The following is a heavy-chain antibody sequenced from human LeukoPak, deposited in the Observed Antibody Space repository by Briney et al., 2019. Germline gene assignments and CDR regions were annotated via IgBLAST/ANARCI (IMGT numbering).Heavy chain of an antibody. CDR3: ARLGEYYDSSGYYYYFDY. CDR2: IYTSGST. Sequence: SETLSLTCTVSGGSISSYYWSWIRQPPGKGLEWIGYIYTSGSTNYNPSLKSRVTISVDTSKHQFSLKLSSVTAADTAVYYCARLGEYYDSSGYYYYFDYWGQGTLVTVSS. J-gene: IGHJ4*02. V-gene: IGHV4-4*09. D-gene: IGHD3-22*01. CDR1: GGSISSYY.